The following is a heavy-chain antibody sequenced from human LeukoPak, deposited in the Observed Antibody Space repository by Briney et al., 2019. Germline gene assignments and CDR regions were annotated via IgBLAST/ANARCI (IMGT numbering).Heavy chain of an antibody. CDR1: GGTFNSYT. CDR2: IIPILGIA. V-gene: IGHV1-69*02. D-gene: IGHD3-22*01. Sequence: ASVKVSCKASGGTFNSYTISCVRQAPGQGLEWMGRIIPILGIANYAQKFQGRVTITADKSTSTAYMELGSLRSDDTALYYCARGGNYYDSSLYFDYWGQGTLVTVSS. J-gene: IGHJ4*02. CDR3: ARGGNYYDSSLYFDY.